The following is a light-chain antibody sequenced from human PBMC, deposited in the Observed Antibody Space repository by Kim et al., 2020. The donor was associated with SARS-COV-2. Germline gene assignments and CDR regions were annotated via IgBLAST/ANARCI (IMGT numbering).Light chain of an antibody. J-gene: IGKJ1*01. CDR2: GAS. Sequence: ASVGDRVTITCWASQAIGNDVGWFQQKSGKAPSLLIYGASSLQSGVSSRFRGSGSGTEFTLTINSLQPEDFATYYCLQDYNYPWTFGQGTKVDIK. CDR1: QAIGND. V-gene: IGKV1-6*01. CDR3: LQDYNYPWT.